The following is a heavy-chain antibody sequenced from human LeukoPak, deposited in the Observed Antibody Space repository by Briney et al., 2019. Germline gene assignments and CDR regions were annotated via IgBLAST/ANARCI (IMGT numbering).Heavy chain of an antibody. Sequence: PSETLSLTCAVYGGSFSGYYWSWIRQPPGKGLEWIGEINHSGSTNYNPSLKSRVTISVDTSKNQFSLKLSSVTAADTAVYYCARGVRGYSSRKFDYWGQGTLGTVSS. D-gene: IGHD6-13*01. CDR3: ARGVRGYSSRKFDY. CDR1: GGSFSGYY. J-gene: IGHJ4*02. CDR2: INHSGST. V-gene: IGHV4-34*01.